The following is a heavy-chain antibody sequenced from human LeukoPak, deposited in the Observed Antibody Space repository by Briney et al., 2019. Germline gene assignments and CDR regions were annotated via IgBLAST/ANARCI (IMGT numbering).Heavy chain of an antibody. Sequence: SETLSLTCTVSGGSISTSDYLWAWVRQAPGKGLEWIGDFYYNGAAYYNGVTSYSPSLRSRVTISVDTSKNHFSLDLTSVTAADTAVYYCVRRNYLSSRIDPWVQGTLVTVSS. D-gene: IGHD3-16*01. CDR1: GGSISTSDYL. CDR2: FYYNGAA. J-gene: IGHJ5*02. CDR3: VRRNYLSSRIDP. V-gene: IGHV4-61*05.